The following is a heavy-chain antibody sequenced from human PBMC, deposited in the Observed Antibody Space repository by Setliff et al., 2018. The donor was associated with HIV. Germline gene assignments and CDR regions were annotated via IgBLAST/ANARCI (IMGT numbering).Heavy chain of an antibody. V-gene: IGHV1-69*02. CDR1: RSTFNSHT. CDR3: ARGVQCPPHYSYYYMDV. D-gene: IGHD2-2*01. CDR2: IIPILGVA. Sequence: SVKVSCKASRSTFNSHTINWVRQAPGQGLDWMGRIIPILGVANYAQRFQGKVTITADKSTSTAYMELTSLRFDDTAMYYCARGVQCPPHYSYYYMDVWGEGTMVTVSS. J-gene: IGHJ6*03.